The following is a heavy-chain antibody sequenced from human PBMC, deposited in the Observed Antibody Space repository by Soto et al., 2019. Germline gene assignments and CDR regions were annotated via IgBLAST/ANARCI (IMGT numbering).Heavy chain of an antibody. V-gene: IGHV4-34*01. Sequence: QVQLQQWGAGLLKPSETLSLTCAVYGGSFSGYYWSWIRQPPGKGLEWIGEINHSGSTNYNPSLKSRVNISVDTSKNQFSLKLSSVTAADTAVYYCARGTYGDYRGNPRRRANYFDYWGQGTLVTVSS. CDR1: GGSFSGYY. J-gene: IGHJ4*02. D-gene: IGHD4-17*01. CDR2: INHSGST. CDR3: ARGTYGDYRGNPRRRANYFDY.